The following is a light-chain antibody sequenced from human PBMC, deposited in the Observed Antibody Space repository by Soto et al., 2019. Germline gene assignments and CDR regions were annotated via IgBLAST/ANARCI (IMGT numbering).Light chain of an antibody. CDR1: QGISSH. V-gene: IGKV1-9*01. J-gene: IGKJ5*01. CDR3: QQVNSFPST. Sequence: IQLTQSPSSLSASVGDRVTITCRASQGISSHLAWYQQKPGKAPKLLIYAASTLQTGVPSRFSGGGSGTDFTLTLSSLQPEDFATYYCQQVNSFPSTSGQGTRLEIK. CDR2: AAS.